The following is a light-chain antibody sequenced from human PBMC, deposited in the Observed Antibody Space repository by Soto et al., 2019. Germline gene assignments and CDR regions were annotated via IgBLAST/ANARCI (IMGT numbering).Light chain of an antibody. CDR3: QQYGSSPWT. J-gene: IGKJ1*01. CDR2: GAS. CDR1: QTIRSNY. V-gene: IGKV3-20*01. Sequence: ETVLTQSPGTLSLSPGERATLSCRASQTIRSNYLAWYRQTPGQAPRLLIYGASNRATGIADRFSGSEAGRDFTLIIRRVEPEDFALYYCQQYGSSPWTFGKGTEEDIK.